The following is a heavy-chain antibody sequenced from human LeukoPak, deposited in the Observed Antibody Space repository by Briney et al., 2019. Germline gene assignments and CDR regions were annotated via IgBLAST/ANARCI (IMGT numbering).Heavy chain of an antibody. Sequence: SETLSLPXTVSGGSISSSSYYWGWIRQPPGKGLEWIGGIYYSGSTYYNPSLKSRVTISVDTSKNQFSLKLSSVTAADTAVYYCASRRYDFWSGYPGSWGQGTLVTVSS. J-gene: IGHJ5*02. D-gene: IGHD3-3*01. CDR1: GGSISSSSYY. CDR2: IYYSGST. V-gene: IGHV4-39*01. CDR3: ASRRYDFWSGYPGS.